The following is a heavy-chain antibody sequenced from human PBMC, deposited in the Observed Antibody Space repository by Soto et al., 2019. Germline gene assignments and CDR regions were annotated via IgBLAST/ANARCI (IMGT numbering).Heavy chain of an antibody. CDR1: GYTFTSYG. D-gene: IGHD4-17*01. Sequence: ASVKVSCKASGYTFTSYGISWVRQAPGQGLEWMGWISAYNGNTNYAQKLQGRVTMTTDTSTSTAYMELRSLRSDDTAVYYCARTRRDYGDENWFDTWGQGTLVTVSS. V-gene: IGHV1-18*01. CDR3: ARTRRDYGDENWFDT. J-gene: IGHJ5*02. CDR2: ISAYNGNT.